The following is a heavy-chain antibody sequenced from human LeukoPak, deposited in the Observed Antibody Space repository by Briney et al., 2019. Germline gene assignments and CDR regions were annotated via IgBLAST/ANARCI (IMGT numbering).Heavy chain of an antibody. CDR2: IYYSGST. Sequence: PSETLSLTCTVSGGSISSYYWSWIRQPPGKGLEWIGYIYYSGSTNYSPSLKSRVTISVDTSKNQFSLKLSSVTAADTAVYYCARDQWGLPAYWGQGTLVTVSS. V-gene: IGHV4-59*01. CDR3: ARDQWGLPAY. CDR1: GGSISSYY. J-gene: IGHJ4*02. D-gene: IGHD1-26*01.